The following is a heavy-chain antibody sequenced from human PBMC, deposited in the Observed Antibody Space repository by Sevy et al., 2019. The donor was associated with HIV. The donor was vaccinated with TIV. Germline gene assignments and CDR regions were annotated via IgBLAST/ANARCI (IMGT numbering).Heavy chain of an antibody. CDR3: ARTPRDFWRGYYHYYYYYYMDV. D-gene: IGHD3-3*01. CDR1: GFTFSSYS. Sequence: GGSLRLSCAASGFTFSSYSMNWVRQAPGKGLEWVSSISSSSSYIYYADSVKGRFTISRDNAKNSLYLQMNSLRAEDTAVYYCARTPRDFWRGYYHYYYYYYMDVWGKGTTVTVS. CDR2: ISSSSSYI. J-gene: IGHJ6*03. V-gene: IGHV3-21*01.